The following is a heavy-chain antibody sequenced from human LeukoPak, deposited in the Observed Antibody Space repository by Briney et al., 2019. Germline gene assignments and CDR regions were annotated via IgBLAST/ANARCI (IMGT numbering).Heavy chain of an antibody. CDR3: ARGTMTVVPERFYFDY. CDR1: GGSISSGGYS. Sequence: SQTLSLTCAVSGGSISSGGYSWSWIRQPPGKGLEWIGYIYHGGSTYYNPSLQSRVTISVDRSKNQFSLRLSSVTAADTAVYYCARGTMTVVPERFYFDYWGQGTLVTVSS. V-gene: IGHV4-30-2*01. J-gene: IGHJ4*02. D-gene: IGHD3-22*01. CDR2: IYHGGST.